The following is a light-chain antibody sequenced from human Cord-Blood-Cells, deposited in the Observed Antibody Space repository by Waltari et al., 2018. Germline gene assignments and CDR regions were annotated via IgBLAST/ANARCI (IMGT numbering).Light chain of an antibody. CDR1: SSDVWSYTL. J-gene: IGLJ3*02. CDR2: EGS. CDR3: CSYAGSSTWV. V-gene: IGLV2-23*01. Sequence: QSAPTPPACVPRSPGQSITIPCTGTSSDVWSYTLVSWYQQHPGKAPKLMLYEGSTRRSGVSNRFAGSKSGNTASLTISGLQAEDEADYYCCSYAGSSTWVFGGGTELTVL.